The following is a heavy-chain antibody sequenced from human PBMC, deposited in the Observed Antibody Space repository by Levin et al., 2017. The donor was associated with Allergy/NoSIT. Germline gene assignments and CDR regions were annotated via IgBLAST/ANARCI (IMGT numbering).Heavy chain of an antibody. J-gene: IGHJ5*02. Sequence: SHSHYRMGARGKRHGKGLEWMGIIYPGDSDTRYSPSFQGQVTISADKSISTAYLQWSSLKASDTAMYYCARGFYDILNWFDPWGQGTLVTVAA. CDR2: IYPGDSDT. V-gene: IGHV5-51*01. CDR3: ARGFYDILNWFDP. D-gene: IGHD3-9*01. CDR1: SHSHYR.